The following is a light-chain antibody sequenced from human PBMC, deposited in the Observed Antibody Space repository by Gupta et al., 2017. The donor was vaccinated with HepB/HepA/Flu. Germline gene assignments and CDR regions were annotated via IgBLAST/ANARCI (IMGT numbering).Light chain of an antibody. CDR3: QQYKTCPIT. J-gene: IGKJ4*01. V-gene: IGKV3-15*01. Sequence: IVMTQSPATLSVSPGERVTLSCRASQRLTSSLAWYQQKPGQAPRLLIYGASTRATDIPARFSGVASGTXFTLTIXILQSEDLAVYYCQQYKTCPITFGXGTKVEIK. CDR1: QRLTSS. CDR2: GAS.